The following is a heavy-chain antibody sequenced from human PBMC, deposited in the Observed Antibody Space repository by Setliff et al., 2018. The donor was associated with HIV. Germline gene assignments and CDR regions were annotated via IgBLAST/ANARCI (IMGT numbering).Heavy chain of an antibody. D-gene: IGHD7-27*01. Sequence: GASVKVSCKISGYTLTEVSMHWVRQAPGKGLEWMGYFDPQDGKTIYAQKFQGRVTMTEDTSTYTAYMELSGLRSEDTAVYYCVRDRTQQNWGSRRYYYMDVWGKGSTVTVSS. CDR2: FDPQDGKT. CDR3: VRDRTQQNWGSRRYYYMDV. CDR1: GYTLTEVS. J-gene: IGHJ6*03. V-gene: IGHV1-24*01.